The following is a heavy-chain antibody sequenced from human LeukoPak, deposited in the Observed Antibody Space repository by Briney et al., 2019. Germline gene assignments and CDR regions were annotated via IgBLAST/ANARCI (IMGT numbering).Heavy chain of an antibody. CDR3: ARRFEPWAWYGSGSRHATDTEYFQH. V-gene: IGHV4-4*02. Sequence: SETLSLTCTVSGGSISSSNWWSWVRQPPGKGLEWIGEIYHSGSTNYNPSLKSRVTISVDKSKKQFSLKLSSVTAADTAVYYCARRFEPWAWYGSGSRHATDTEYFQHWGQGTLVTVSS. J-gene: IGHJ1*01. CDR2: IYHSGST. D-gene: IGHD3-10*01. CDR1: GGSISSSNW.